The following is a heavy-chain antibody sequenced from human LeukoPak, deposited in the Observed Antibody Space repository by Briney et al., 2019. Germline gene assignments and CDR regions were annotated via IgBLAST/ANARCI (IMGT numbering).Heavy chain of an antibody. Sequence: ASVKVSCKASGYTFTSYYMHWVRQAPGQGLEWMGIINPSGGSTSYAQKFQGRVTMTRDMSTSTAYMELRSLRSDDTAVYYCARVSQYYATGSPVGDYWGQGTLVTVSS. J-gene: IGHJ4*02. CDR3: ARVSQYYATGSPVGDY. V-gene: IGHV1-46*01. CDR1: GYTFTSYY. CDR2: INPSGGST. D-gene: IGHD3-10*01.